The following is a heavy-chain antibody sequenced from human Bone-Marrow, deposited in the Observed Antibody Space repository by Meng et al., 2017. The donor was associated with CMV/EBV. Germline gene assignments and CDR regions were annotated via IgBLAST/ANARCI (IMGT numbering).Heavy chain of an antibody. J-gene: IGHJ4*02. CDR1: GVTFRNYA. Sequence: GESLKISCEVSGVTFRNYAMSWVRQAPGKGLEWVSSISSSSSYIYYADSVKGRFTISRDNAKNSLYLQMNSLIAEDTAVYYCASSRNTRDGYNPFDYWGQGTLVTVSS. CDR2: ISSSSSYI. CDR3: ASSRNTRDGYNPFDY. D-gene: IGHD5-24*01. V-gene: IGHV3-21*01.